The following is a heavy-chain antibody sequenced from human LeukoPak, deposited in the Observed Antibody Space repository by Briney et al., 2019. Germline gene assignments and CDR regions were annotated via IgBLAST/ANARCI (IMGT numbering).Heavy chain of an antibody. CDR3: ARAGPGHSNWFDP. CDR2: IYPGDSDT. V-gene: IGHV5-51*01. J-gene: IGHJ5*02. D-gene: IGHD5/OR15-5a*01. Sequence: GESLQISCKGSGYSFTNYWIGWVRQMPGKGLEWMGIIYPGDSDTRYSPSFQGQVTISADKSISTAYLQWSSLKASDTAMYYCARAGPGHSNWFDPWGQGTLVTVSS. CDR1: GYSFTNYW.